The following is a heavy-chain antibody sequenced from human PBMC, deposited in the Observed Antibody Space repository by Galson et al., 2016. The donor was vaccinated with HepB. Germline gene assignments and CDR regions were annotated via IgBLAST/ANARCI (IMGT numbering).Heavy chain of an antibody. CDR2: VDHTVIT. Sequence: ETLSLTCTVSGGSIRCSVYYWVWLRRPPGQGLEWIGSVDHTVITYYNPSPKSRVTMFVDMFKNQFSLKLDSVTAADTAVCYCAKSAAFTPFGSWGQGTLVTVSS. CDR3: AKSAAFTPFGS. J-gene: IGHJ4*02. CDR1: GGSIRCSVYY. V-gene: IGHV4-39*01.